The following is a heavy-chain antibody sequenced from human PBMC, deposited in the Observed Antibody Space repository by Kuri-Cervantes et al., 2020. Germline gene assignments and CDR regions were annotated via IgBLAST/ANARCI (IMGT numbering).Heavy chain of an antibody. Sequence: GGSLRLSCAASGFTFSSYEMNWVRQAPGKGLEWVSYISSSGSTIYYADSVKGRFIISRDNAKKSLYLQMNSLRAEDTAVYYCARDHRGAAAGSRAYFDYWGQGTLVTVSS. V-gene: IGHV3-48*03. CDR3: ARDHRGAAAGSRAYFDY. CDR1: GFTFSSYE. CDR2: ISSSGSTI. D-gene: IGHD6-13*01. J-gene: IGHJ4*02.